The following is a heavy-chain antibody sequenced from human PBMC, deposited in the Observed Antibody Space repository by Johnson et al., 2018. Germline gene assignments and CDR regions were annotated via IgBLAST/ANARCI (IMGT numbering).Heavy chain of an antibody. CDR2: ISYDGSNK. V-gene: IGHV3-30*14. J-gene: IGHJ3*02. CDR3: ARATYYYGSEAFDI. D-gene: IGHD3-10*01. Sequence: QVQLQESGGGVVQPGRSLRLSCAASGFTFSSYAMHWVRQAPGKGLEWVAVISYDGSNKYYADSVKGRFTISRDNSKNSLYLQMNSLRAGDTAVYYCARATYYYGSEAFDIWGQGTMVTVSS. CDR1: GFTFSSYA.